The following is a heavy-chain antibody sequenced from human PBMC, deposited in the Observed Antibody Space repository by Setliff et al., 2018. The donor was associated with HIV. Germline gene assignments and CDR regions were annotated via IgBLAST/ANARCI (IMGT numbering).Heavy chain of an antibody. D-gene: IGHD2-15*01. Sequence: GASVKVSCKASGYSFTKYGIQWVRQAPGQRLEWMGLINAANGDTKYSQKFQARLTFTRDTSASTVYMELTGLRSEDTAVYYCAREGLLVTSVGGAYWYHGMDVWGQGTTVTVSS. CDR1: GYSFTKYG. CDR2: INAANGDT. J-gene: IGHJ6*02. V-gene: IGHV1-3*01. CDR3: AREGLLVTSVGGAYWYHGMDV.